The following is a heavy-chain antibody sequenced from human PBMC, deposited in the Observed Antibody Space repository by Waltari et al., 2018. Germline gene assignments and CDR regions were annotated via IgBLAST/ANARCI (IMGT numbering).Heavy chain of an antibody. CDR3: ARDREDYGDLIDC. D-gene: IGHD4-17*01. Sequence: EVQLVESGGGLVQPGGSLRLSCTASGFSLSSYEMSWVRQAPGKGLEWVSYIRNSGRGTIIYYADSVKGRFTISRDNDKNSLYLQMNSLRAEDTAVYYCARDREDYGDLIDCWGQGTLVTVSS. CDR2: IRNSGRGTII. V-gene: IGHV3-48*03. J-gene: IGHJ4*02. CDR1: GFSLSSYE.